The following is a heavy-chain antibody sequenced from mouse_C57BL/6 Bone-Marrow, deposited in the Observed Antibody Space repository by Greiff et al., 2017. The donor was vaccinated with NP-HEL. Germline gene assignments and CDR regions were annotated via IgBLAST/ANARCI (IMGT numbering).Heavy chain of an antibody. CDR1: GFSLTSYG. J-gene: IGHJ4*01. CDR2: IWSGGST. Sequence: VKLVESGPGLVQPSQSLSITCTVSGFSLTSYGVHWVRQSPGKGLEWLGVIWSGGSTDYNAAFISRLSISKDNSKSQVFFKMNSLQADDTAIYYCARKGFDDYDDAMDYWGQGTSVTVSS. CDR3: ARKGFDDYDDAMDY. D-gene: IGHD2-4*01. V-gene: IGHV2-2*01.